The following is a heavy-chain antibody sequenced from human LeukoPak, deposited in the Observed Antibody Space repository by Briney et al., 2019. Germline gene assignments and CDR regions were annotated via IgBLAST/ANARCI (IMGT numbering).Heavy chain of an antibody. J-gene: IGHJ4*02. V-gene: IGHV4-31*03. CDR3: ARGAVGATHIDY. Sequence: SETLSLTCSVSGGSINTGGYYWTWVRPHPGQGLEWIGYLFYSGSDYTYFNPSLRSRASISADTSGSHFSLNLTSVTAADTAVYYCARGAVGATHIDYWGQGTLVTVSS. CDR1: GGSINTGGYY. CDR2: LFYSGSDYT. D-gene: IGHD1-26*01.